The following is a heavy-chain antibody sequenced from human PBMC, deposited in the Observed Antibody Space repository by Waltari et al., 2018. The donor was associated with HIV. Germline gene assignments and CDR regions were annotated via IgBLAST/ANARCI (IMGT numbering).Heavy chain of an antibody. Sequence: QVQLVQSGAEVKKPGSSVKVSCKASGGTLSSYAIRWARKAPGQGLEWMGGIIPIFGTANYAQKFQGRVTITADESTSTAYMELSSLRSEDTAVYYCARDPKHHADCGGDCSLYNWFDPWGQGTLVTVSS. V-gene: IGHV1-69*01. CDR2: IIPIFGTA. J-gene: IGHJ5*02. CDR1: GGTLSSYA. CDR3: ARDPKHHADCGGDCSLYNWFDP. D-gene: IGHD2-21*02.